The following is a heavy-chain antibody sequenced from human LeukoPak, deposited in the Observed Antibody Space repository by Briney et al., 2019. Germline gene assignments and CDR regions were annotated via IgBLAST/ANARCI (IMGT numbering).Heavy chain of an antibody. V-gene: IGHV1-18*01. Sequence: GASVKVSCKTSNYSIATYGIIWVRQAPGQGLEWLGWINSNNGKTHFAQKLQGRVTMTTDTSTSTAYMELRSLRSDDTAVYYCARGLEGSGYYYDTNRNYYYYYGMDVWGQGTTVTVSS. CDR1: NYSIATYG. CDR2: INSNNGKT. CDR3: ARGLEGSGYYYDTNRNYYYYYGMDV. D-gene: IGHD3-22*01. J-gene: IGHJ6*02.